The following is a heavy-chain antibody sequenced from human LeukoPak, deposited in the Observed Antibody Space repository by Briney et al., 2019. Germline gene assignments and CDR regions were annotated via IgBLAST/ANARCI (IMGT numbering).Heavy chain of an antibody. V-gene: IGHV3-30*02. CDR3: AREPEYSGYVDRSFNF. CDR2: MRYDGSNQ. D-gene: IGHD5-12*01. CDR1: GFTFNTYN. J-gene: IGHJ4*02. Sequence: GGSLRLSCEASGFTFNTYNMNWVRQAPGRGLEWVAFMRYDGSNQYYPDSVKGRFTISRDNDKSSLYLQMNSLRVEDTAVYFCAREPEYSGYVDRSFNFWGQGTLVTVSS.